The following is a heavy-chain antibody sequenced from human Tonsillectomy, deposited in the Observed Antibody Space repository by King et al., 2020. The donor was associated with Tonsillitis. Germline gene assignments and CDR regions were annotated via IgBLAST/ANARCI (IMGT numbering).Heavy chain of an antibody. CDR1: GFTVSSNY. J-gene: IGHJ4*02. V-gene: IGHV3-53*01. Sequence: VQLVESGGGLIQPGGSLRLSCAVYGFTVSSNYMSWVRQAPGKGLEWVSVIYSGGSTYYADSVKGRFTISRDNSKNTLYLQMNSLGAEDTAVYYCARSGYTSGWYRGWGQGTLVTVSS. CDR2: IYSGGST. D-gene: IGHD6-19*01. CDR3: ARSGYTSGWYRG.